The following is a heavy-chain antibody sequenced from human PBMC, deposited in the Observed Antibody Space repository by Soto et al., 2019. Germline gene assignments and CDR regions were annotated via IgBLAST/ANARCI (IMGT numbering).Heavy chain of an antibody. CDR1: GYSFTIYW. J-gene: IGHJ6*02. V-gene: IGHV5-51*01. Sequence: GESLKISCKGSGYSFTIYWIGWVRQMPGKGLEWMGIIYPGDSDTRYSPSFQGQVTISADKSISTAYLQWSSLKASDTAMYYRARHGPRVYYDNSDYYYYGMDVWGQGTTVTSP. D-gene: IGHD3-22*01. CDR3: ARHGPRVYYDNSDYYYYGMDV. CDR2: IYPGDSDT.